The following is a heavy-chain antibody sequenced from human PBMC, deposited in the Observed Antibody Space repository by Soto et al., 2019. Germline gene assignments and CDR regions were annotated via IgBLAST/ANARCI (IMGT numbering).Heavy chain of an antibody. CDR1: GFTLSDHY. V-gene: IGHV3-72*01. CDR3: ARNNRVDAFDI. D-gene: IGHD3-10*01. Sequence: EVQLVESGGGLVQPGGSLRLSCAASGFTLSDHYMDWVRQAPGKGLEWVGRTRNKANSYSTEYAASVKGRFTISRDDSESSLYVQMNSLKTEDTAVYYCARNNRVDAFDIWGQGTMVTVSS. J-gene: IGHJ3*02. CDR2: TRNKANSYST.